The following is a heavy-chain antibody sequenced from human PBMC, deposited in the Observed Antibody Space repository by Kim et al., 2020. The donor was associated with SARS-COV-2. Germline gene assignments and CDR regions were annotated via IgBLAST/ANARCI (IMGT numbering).Heavy chain of an antibody. D-gene: IGHD4-4*01. CDR3: ARGNDYTWWFDP. Sequence: SETLSLTCAVSDGSFTDYYWTWIRQTPGTGLEWIGETHHSGRTIYNPSLKSRVTISVETSKSQFSLTVNSVTAADTAVYYCARGNDYTWWFDPRGKETLVTVSS. J-gene: IGHJ5*02. V-gene: IGHV4-34*01. CDR2: THHSGRT. CDR1: DGSFTDYY.